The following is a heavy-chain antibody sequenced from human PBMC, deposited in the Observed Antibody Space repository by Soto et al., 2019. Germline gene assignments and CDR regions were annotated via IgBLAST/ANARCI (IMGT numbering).Heavy chain of an antibody. V-gene: IGHV4-39*01. J-gene: IGHJ4*02. CDR1: GGSISSSSYY. CDR2: IYYSGKT. CDR3: ARGDGISSSSGWLFDN. D-gene: IGHD6-6*01. Sequence: QLQLQESGPGLVKPSETLSLTCSVSGGSISSSSYYWGWIRQPPGKGLEWIGSIYYSGKTYYSPSLKSRVTISVDTSKNQFSLKLRFVTAADTAVYYCARGDGISSSSGWLFDNWGQGILVAVSS.